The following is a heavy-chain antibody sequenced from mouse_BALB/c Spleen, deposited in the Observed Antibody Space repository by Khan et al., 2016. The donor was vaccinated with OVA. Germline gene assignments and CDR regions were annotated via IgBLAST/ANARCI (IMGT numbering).Heavy chain of an antibody. V-gene: IGHV5-6*01. Sequence: VQLKESGGDLVKPGGSLKLSCAASGFTFSSYSMSWVRQTPDKRLEWVATISSGGDYTYYPDNVKGRFNISRDHAKNNLYLQMSSLKSEYTAKYYCASHLTGSFAYWGQGTLVTVSA. CDR1: GFTFSSYS. J-gene: IGHJ3*01. CDR2: ISSGGDYT. D-gene: IGHD4-1*01. CDR3: ASHLTGSFAY.